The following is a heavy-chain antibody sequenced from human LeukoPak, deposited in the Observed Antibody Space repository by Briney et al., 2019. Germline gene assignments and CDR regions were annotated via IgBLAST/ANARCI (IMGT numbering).Heavy chain of an antibody. Sequence: GASVKVSCKVSGYTLTELSMHWVRQAPGKGLEWMGGFDPEDGETIYAQRFQGRVTMTEDTSTDTAYMELSSLRSEDTAVYYRATDSLDYYYGMDVWGQGTTVTVSS. CDR2: FDPEDGET. V-gene: IGHV1-24*01. CDR3: ATDSLDYYYGMDV. D-gene: IGHD1-1*01. J-gene: IGHJ6*02. CDR1: GYTLTELS.